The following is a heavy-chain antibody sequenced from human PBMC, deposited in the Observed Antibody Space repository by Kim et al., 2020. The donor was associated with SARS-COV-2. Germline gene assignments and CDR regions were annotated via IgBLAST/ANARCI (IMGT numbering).Heavy chain of an antibody. V-gene: IGHV3-21*01. CDR3: AQRRIAAAGDY. D-gene: IGHD6-13*01. CDR2: I. J-gene: IGHJ4*02. Sequence: ICYDDSVKDQFTITRDNAKNSLYLQMNSLRAEDTAVYYCAQRRIAAAGDYWGQGTLVTVSS.